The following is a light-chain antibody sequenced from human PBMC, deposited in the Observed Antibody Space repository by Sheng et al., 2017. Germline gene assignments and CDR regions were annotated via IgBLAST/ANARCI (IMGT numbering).Light chain of an antibody. V-gene: IGKV3-15*01. CDR3: QQYNKWPLP. CDR1: QSVSTK. Sequence: EIVVTQSPATLSVSPGERATLSCRASQSVSTKLAWYQQKPGQAPRLLIYGASTRATGVPARFSGSGSGXEFTLTISSLQSEDSAVYYCQQYNKWPLPFGGGTKVELK. CDR2: GAS. J-gene: IGKJ4*01.